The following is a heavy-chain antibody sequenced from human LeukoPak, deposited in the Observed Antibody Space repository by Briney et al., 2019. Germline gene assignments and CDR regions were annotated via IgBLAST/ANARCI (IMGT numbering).Heavy chain of an antibody. CDR3: AKPALTAPFDY. V-gene: IGHV3-30*04. CDR2: ISYDGSNK. D-gene: IGHD3-9*01. CDR1: GFTFSSYA. J-gene: IGHJ4*02. Sequence: GGSLRLSCAASGFTFSSYAMHWVRQAPGKGLEWVAVISYDGSNKYYADSVKGRFTISRDNSKNTLYLQMNSLRAEDTAVYYCAKPALTAPFDYWGQGTLVTVSS.